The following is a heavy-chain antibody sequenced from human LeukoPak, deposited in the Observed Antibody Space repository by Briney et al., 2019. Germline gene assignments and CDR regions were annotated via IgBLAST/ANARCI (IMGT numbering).Heavy chain of an antibody. V-gene: IGHV1-69*13. J-gene: IGHJ4*02. CDR1: GATFSSYA. D-gene: IGHD3-9*01. CDR3: ARVSRVRYFDWPPGG. CDR2: IIPSFGTA. Sequence: ASVKVSCKASGATFSSYAISWVRQAPGQGLEWMGGIIPSFGTANYAQKCQGSVTIAADESTISAYMELSSLRSEDTAVYYCARVSRVRYFDWPPGGWGQGTLVTVSS.